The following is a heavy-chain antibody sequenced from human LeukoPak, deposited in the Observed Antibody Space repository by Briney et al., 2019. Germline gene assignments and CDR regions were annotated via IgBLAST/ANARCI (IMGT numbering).Heavy chain of an antibody. CDR3: ASLLWFGELLYRDRDYFDY. D-gene: IGHD3-10*01. V-gene: IGHV3-30-3*01. Sequence: GRSLRLSCAASGFTFSSYAMHWVRQAPGKGLEWVAVISYDGSNKYYADSVKGRFTISRDNSKNTLYLQMNSLRAEDTAVYYCASLLWFGELLYRDRDYFDYWGQGTLVTVSS. CDR1: GFTFSSYA. J-gene: IGHJ4*02. CDR2: ISYDGSNK.